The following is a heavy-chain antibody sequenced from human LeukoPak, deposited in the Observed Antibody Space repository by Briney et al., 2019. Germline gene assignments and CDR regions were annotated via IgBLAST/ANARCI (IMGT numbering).Heavy chain of an antibody. J-gene: IGHJ4*02. V-gene: IGHV3-49*03. CDR3: TRGASLYYDFWSGYVFDY. CDR2: IRSKDYGGTT. Sequence: QPGRSLRLSCTASGFTFGDYAMNWFRQAPGKGLEWVGFIRSKDYGGTTEYAASVKGRFTISRDDSKSIAYLQMNSLKTEDTAVYFCTRGASLYYDFWSGYVFDYWGQGTPVTVSS. CDR1: GFTFGDYA. D-gene: IGHD3-3*01.